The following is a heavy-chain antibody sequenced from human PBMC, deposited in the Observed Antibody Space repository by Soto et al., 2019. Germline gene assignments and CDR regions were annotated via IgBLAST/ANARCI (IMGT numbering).Heavy chain of an antibody. D-gene: IGHD3-22*01. CDR2: IIPIFGTA. CDR3: ARALYEYYYDSRGTGDY. J-gene: IGHJ4*02. Sequence: QVQLVQSGAEVKKPGSSVKVSCKASGGTFSSYAISWVRQAPGQGLEWMGGIIPIFGTANYAQKFQGRVTITADEATSTAYMELSSLRSEDTAVYYCARALYEYYYDSRGTGDYWGQGTLVTVSS. V-gene: IGHV1-69*12. CDR1: GGTFSSYA.